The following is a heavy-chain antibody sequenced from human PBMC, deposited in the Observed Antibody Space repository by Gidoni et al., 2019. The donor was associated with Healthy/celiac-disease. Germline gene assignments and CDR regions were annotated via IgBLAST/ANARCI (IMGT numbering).Heavy chain of an antibody. V-gene: IGHV4-59*01. CDR2: IYYSGST. CDR3: ARGLKGTAN. D-gene: IGHD2-21*02. Sequence: QVQLQASGPGLVKPSETLSLTCTVSGGSISSYYWSWLRQPPGKGLEWIGYIYYSGSTNYNPSLKSRVTISVDTSKNQFSLKLSSVTAADTAVYYCARGLKGTANWGQGTLVTVSS. CDR1: GGSISSYY. J-gene: IGHJ4*02.